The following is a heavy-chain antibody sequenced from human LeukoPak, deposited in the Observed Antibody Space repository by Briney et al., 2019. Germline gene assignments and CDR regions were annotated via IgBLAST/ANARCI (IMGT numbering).Heavy chain of an antibody. V-gene: IGHV3-23*01. CDR3: AKVRLSYDFWSGYEAPFDS. CDR2: ISGSDGTT. CDR1: GFTFSSSA. D-gene: IGHD3-3*01. Sequence: AGGSLRLSCAASGFTFSSSAMSWVRQVPGKGLEWVSSISGSDGTTFYADSVKGRFTISRDNSKNTLYLQMNSLRSEDTAVYYCAKVRLSYDFWSGYEAPFDSWGQGTLVTVSS. J-gene: IGHJ4*02.